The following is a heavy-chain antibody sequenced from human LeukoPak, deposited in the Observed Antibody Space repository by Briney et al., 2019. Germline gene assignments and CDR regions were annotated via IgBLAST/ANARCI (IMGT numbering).Heavy chain of an antibody. CDR3: ARGPSLVPATIYYHYMDV. D-gene: IGHD2-2*01. V-gene: IGHV3-53*01. CDR2: IYGDDYT. J-gene: IGHJ6*03. Sequence: GGSLRLSCAASGFTVGSNYMTWVRQAPGKGLEWVALIYGDDYTFYADSVEGRFTVSRDRSKDTVYLRLNSLRPEDTAVYFCARGPSLVPATIYYHYMDVWGTGTTVTVSS. CDR1: GFTVGSNY.